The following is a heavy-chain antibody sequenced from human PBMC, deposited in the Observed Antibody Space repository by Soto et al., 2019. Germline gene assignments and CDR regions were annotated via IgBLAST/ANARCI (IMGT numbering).Heavy chain of an antibody. D-gene: IGHD6-6*01. CDR1: GGSISSDDYY. Sequence: SETLSLTCCVSGGSISSDDYYWSWIRQPPGKGLEWIGYIYYTGSTRYNPSLRSRLTISLDTSKNQFSLQLNSVSAADTAVYYCARDRSNSPDFFDYWGQGALVTVSS. CDR2: IYYTGST. V-gene: IGHV4-30-4*01. CDR3: ARDRSNSPDFFDY. J-gene: IGHJ4*02.